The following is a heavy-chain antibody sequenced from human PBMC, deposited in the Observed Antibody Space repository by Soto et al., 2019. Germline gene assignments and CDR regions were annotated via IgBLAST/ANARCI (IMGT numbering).Heavy chain of an antibody. CDR1: GGSISSGDYY. CDR3: ARAKAQLWGPDAFDI. CDR2: IYSSGST. Sequence: QVQLQESGPGLVKPSQTLSLTCTVSGGSISSGDYYWSWIRQPPGKGLEWIGYIYSSGSTYYNPSLKSRVTISVDTSKNQFSLKLSSVTAADTAVYYCARAKAQLWGPDAFDIWGQGTMVTVSS. J-gene: IGHJ3*02. D-gene: IGHD5-18*01. V-gene: IGHV4-30-4*01.